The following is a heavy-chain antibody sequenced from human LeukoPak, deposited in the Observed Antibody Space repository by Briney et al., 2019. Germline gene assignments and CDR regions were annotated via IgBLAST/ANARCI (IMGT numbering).Heavy chain of an antibody. V-gene: IGHV3-30*02. D-gene: IGHD6-6*01. CDR3: AKDQGYSSSSFDY. CDR1: GFTFSSYG. Sequence: GGSLRLSCAASGFTFSSYGMLWVRQAPGKGLEWVAFIRYDGSNKYYADSVKGRFTISRDNSKNTLYLQMNSLRAEDTAVYYCAKDQGYSSSSFDYWGQGTLVTVSS. CDR2: IRYDGSNK. J-gene: IGHJ4*02.